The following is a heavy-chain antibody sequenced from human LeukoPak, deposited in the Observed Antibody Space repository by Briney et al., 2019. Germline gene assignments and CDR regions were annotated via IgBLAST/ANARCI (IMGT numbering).Heavy chain of an antibody. D-gene: IGHD6-13*01. CDR1: GFTFSSYW. CDR3: ARLDTGYSSSYFDY. J-gene: IGHJ4*02. Sequence: GGSLRLSCAASGFTFSSYWMSWVRQAPGKGLEWVANIKQDGSEKYYVDSVKGRFTISRDNAKNSLYLQMNSLRAEDTAVYYCARLDTGYSSSYFDYWGQGTLVTVSP. V-gene: IGHV3-7*01. CDR2: IKQDGSEK.